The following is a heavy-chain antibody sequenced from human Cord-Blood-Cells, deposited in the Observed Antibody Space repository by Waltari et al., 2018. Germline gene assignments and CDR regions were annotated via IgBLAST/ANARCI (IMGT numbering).Heavy chain of an antibody. D-gene: IGHD6-25*01. Sequence: VPVVVFGGGLVQPGGSLRRFCGASGLTFSSFAMSWVHEAAGNGPEWIDASHGSGGSRYYADALTGRFTISQDKSENTPYLKMNGQGDDDTAVYYCANDPQSITADSTVSGWAKGTLVTDSS. CDR2: SHGSGGSR. CDR3: ANDPQSITADSTVSG. CDR1: GLTFSSFA. J-gene: IGHJ4*02. V-gene: IGHV3-23*04.